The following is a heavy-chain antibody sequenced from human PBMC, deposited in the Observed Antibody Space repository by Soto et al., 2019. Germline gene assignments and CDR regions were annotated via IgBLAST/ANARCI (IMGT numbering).Heavy chain of an antibody. Sequence: SETLSLTCTVSGGSINNNFWGWIWQPPGKGLEWIGYVYYDGHTDYNPSLESRVTIAVDTSKNQFSLRLTSVTAADTAVYYCARDLFDGYCLYYWSQGALVTVSS. CDR3: ARDLFDGYCLYY. V-gene: IGHV4-59*01. CDR1: GGSINNNF. D-gene: IGHD5-12*01. CDR2: VYYDGHT. J-gene: IGHJ4*02.